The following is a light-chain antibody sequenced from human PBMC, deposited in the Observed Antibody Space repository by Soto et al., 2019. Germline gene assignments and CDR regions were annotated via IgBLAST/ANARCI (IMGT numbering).Light chain of an antibody. CDR1: QSISNW. CDR2: GAS. J-gene: IGKJ2*01. V-gene: IGKV1-5*01. Sequence: DIPMTQSPSTLSASVGDRVTITCRASQSISNWLAWYQQKPGKAPKLLIYGASSLESGAPPRFSGSGSGTEFTLTISSPQSDDFATYYCQQYNSYSLFFGQGTKLEIK. CDR3: QQYNSYSLF.